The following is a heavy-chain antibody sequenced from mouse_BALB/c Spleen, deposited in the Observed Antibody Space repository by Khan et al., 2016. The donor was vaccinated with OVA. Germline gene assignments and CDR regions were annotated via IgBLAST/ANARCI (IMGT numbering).Heavy chain of an antibody. Sequence: QGSGPGRVAPSQSLSITFIVPGFSLASYGVSWFRKPPGEGRGWLGVFWGDGITKYHSALISRLSISKYNAKSQVCVKLSSLQTDDSATYYCAKFVYCCISNGYFDVWGAGTTVTVSS. D-gene: IGHD2-1*01. CDR1: GFSLASYG. CDR2: FWGDGIT. CDR3: AKFVYCCISNGYFDV. J-gene: IGHJ1*01. V-gene: IGHV2-3*01.